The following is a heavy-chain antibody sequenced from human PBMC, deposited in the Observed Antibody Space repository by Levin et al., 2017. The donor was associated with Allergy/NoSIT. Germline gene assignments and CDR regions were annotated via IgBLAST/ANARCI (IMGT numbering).Heavy chain of an antibody. J-gene: IGHJ4*02. V-gene: IGHV4-31*03. CDR2: IYYSGRT. D-gene: IGHD6-6*01. CDR3: ARASQLGGIDY. Sequence: SETLSLTCTVSSGSISSGAHYWSWLRPHPGKGLEWIGYIYYSGRTFYNPSLKSRLTISVDTSKNQFSLRLRSVTAADTAVYYCARASQLGGIDYWGQGTLVTVSS. CDR1: SGSISSGAHY.